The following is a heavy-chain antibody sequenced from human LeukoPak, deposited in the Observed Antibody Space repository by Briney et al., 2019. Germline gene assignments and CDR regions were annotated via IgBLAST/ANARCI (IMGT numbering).Heavy chain of an antibody. Sequence: PGGSLRLSCAASGFTFSSYAMSWVRQAPGKGLEWVSAISGSGGSTYYADSVKGRFTISRDNSKNTLYLQMNSLRAEDTAVYHCAKVPSLTIFGAYFDYWGQGTLVTVSS. J-gene: IGHJ4*02. D-gene: IGHD3-3*01. V-gene: IGHV3-23*01. CDR1: GFTFSSYA. CDR3: AKVPSLTIFGAYFDY. CDR2: ISGSGGST.